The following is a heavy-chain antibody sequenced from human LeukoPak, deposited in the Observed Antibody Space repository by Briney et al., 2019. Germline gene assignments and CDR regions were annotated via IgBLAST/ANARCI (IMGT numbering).Heavy chain of an antibody. CDR3: ARDDYGGNSGSFDY. J-gene: IGHJ4*02. CDR2: ISSSSSTI. V-gene: IGHV3-48*04. D-gene: IGHD4-23*01. CDR1: GFTFSSYS. Sequence: GGSLRLSCAASGFTFSSYSMNWVRQAPGKGLEWVSYISSSSSTIYYADSVKGRFTISRDNAKNSLYLQMNSLRAENTAVYYCARDDYGGNSGSFDYWGQGTLVTVSS.